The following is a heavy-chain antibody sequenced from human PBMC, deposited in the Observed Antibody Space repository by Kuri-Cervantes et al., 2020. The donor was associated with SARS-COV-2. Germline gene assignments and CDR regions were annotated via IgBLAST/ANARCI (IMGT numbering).Heavy chain of an antibody. Sequence: ESLKIPCAVYGGSFSGYYWSWIRQPPGKGLEGIGEINHSGSTNYNPSLKNRVTISVDTSKNQFSLKLSSVTAADTAVYYCARATRRNYYYGMDVWGQGTTVTVSS. V-gene: IGHV4-34*01. J-gene: IGHJ6*02. CDR2: INHSGST. CDR1: GGSFSGYY. CDR3: ARATRRNYYYGMDV.